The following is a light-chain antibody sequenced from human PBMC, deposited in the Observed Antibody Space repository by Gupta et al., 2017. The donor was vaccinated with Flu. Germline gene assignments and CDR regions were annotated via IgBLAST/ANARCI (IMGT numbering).Light chain of an antibody. CDR2: GAF. CDR3: QQDISCPWP. Sequence: SLGASSAINCKSSHSLLARYNIKNYVAWYQQKPGQPPKLLISGAFTRECGVPYSFSGSGSGTDFTLTIGSLQPEDFAIYYCQQDISCPWPFGQGTQVDI. V-gene: IGKV4-1*01. CDR1: HSLLARYNIKNY. J-gene: IGKJ1*01.